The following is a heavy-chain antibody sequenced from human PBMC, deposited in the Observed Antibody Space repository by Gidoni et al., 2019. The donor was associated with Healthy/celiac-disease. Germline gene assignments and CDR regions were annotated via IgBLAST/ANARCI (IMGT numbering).Heavy chain of an antibody. J-gene: IGHJ6*03. CDR1: GFPFSSYS. D-gene: IGHD1-1*01. CDR3: AREDGYNYYYYYYYMDV. Sequence: EVQLVESGGGLVKPGGSLRLSCAASGFPFSSYSMNWVRQAPGKGLEWVSSISSSSSYIYYADSVKGRFTISRDNAKNSLYLQMNSLRAEDTAVYYCAREDGYNYYYYYYYMDVWGKGTTVTVSS. CDR2: ISSSSSYI. V-gene: IGHV3-21*01.